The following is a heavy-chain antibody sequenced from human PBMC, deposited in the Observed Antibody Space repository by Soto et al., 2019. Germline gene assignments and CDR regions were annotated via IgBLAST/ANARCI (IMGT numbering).Heavy chain of an antibody. J-gene: IGHJ4*02. Sequence: ASVKVSCKASGGTFSSFPIAWVRQAPGQGLEWVGGIMPIFGTTKYAQNFRDRVTIYADESTSTAYMELSSLRFEGTAVYYCAMIEYSSGSDYWGQGTLVTVS. CDR2: IMPIFGTT. D-gene: IGHD6-19*01. CDR3: AMIEYSSGSDY. V-gene: IGHV1-69*13. CDR1: GGTFSSFP.